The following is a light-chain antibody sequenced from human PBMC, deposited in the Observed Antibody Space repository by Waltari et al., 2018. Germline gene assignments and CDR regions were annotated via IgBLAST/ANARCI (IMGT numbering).Light chain of an antibody. CDR3: QQYNNWPPGT. CDR2: RTS. J-gene: IGKJ1*01. Sequence: EIVVTQSPATLSMSPGERATLSCRTSQTIGTSLAWYQQRPGQAPRLLIDRTSTRATGIPDRFSGSGSESEFTLTISSLQSEDVAVYYCQQYNNWPPGTFGQGTKVEI. V-gene: IGKV3-15*01. CDR1: QTIGTS.